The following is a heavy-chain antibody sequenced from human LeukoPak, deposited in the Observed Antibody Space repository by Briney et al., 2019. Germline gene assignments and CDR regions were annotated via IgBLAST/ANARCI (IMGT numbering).Heavy chain of an antibody. CDR2: IYYSGTT. CDR3: VRHDGRSGGTMGAWNY. Sequence: SETLSLTCTVSGGSISSSRYHWGWTRQPPGKGLQWIGSIYYSGTTYYNPSLNSRVTISRDTSKNQFSLQLNSVTAADTAVYYCVRHDGRSGGTMGAWNYWGQGSLVTVSS. V-gene: IGHV4-39*01. D-gene: IGHD1-1*01. J-gene: IGHJ4*02. CDR1: GGSISSSRYH.